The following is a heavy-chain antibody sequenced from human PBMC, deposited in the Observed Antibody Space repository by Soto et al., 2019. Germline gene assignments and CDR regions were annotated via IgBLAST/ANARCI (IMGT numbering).Heavy chain of an antibody. D-gene: IGHD3-22*01. CDR2: IGGSGRTT. V-gene: IGHV3-23*01. J-gene: IGHJ4*02. CDR1: AFTFNNYA. Sequence: GGSLRLSCAASAFTFNNYAMSWVRQAPGKGLEWVSGIGGSGRTTYYADSVKGRFTISRDNSNNTLFLQMNSLRAEDTAVYYCAKSRYSDSSGDFYDYWGQGTLVTVS. CDR3: AKSRYSDSSGDFYDY.